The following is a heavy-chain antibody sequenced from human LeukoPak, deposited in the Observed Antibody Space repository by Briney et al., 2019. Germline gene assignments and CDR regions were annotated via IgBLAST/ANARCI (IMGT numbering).Heavy chain of an antibody. Sequence: PGGSLRLSCAASGLPFSISWMSWVRQAPGKGLQCVGNIKPDGSETFYVDSVRGRFTISRGNARNLLFLQMNSLRVDDTAVYYCAFGNAFDVWGRGTMVTVSS. CDR3: AFGNAFDV. CDR2: IKPDGSET. V-gene: IGHV3-7*01. D-gene: IGHD2-15*01. CDR1: GLPFSISW. J-gene: IGHJ3*01.